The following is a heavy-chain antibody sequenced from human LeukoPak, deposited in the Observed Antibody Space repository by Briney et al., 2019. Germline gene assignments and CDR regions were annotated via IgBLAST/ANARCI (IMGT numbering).Heavy chain of an antibody. J-gene: IGHJ1*01. D-gene: IGHD3-22*01. CDR3: ARGLRDSSGREYFQH. V-gene: IGHV1-8*01. CDR1: GYTFTSYD. CDR2: MNPNSGNT. Sequence: GASVKVSCKASGYTFTSYDISWVRQAAGRGLEWMGWMNPNSGNTGYAQKFKGRVTMTGNTSINTAYMELSSLRSEDTAVYYCARGLRDSSGREYFQHWGQGTLVTVSS.